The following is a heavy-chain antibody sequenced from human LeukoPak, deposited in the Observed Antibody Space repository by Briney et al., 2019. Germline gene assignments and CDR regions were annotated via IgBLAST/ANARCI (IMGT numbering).Heavy chain of an antibody. CDR1: GFTFSSYW. V-gene: IGHV3-74*01. CDR2: ISSDGSST. Sequence: PGGSLGLSCAASGFTFSSYWMHWVRQAPGKGLVWVSRISSDGSSTTYADSVKGRFTISRDNAKNTLYLQMHSLRAEDTAVYYCARAYGMDVWGQGTTVTVSS. CDR3: ARAYGMDV. J-gene: IGHJ6*02.